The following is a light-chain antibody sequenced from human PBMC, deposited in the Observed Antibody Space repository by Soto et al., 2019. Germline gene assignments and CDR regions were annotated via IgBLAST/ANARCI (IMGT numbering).Light chain of an antibody. CDR3: SSYTSSNTDV. V-gene: IGLV2-14*01. CDR1: SSDVGGYNY. Sequence: QSALNQPASVSGSPGQSITISCTGTSSDVGGYNYVSWYQQHPGQAPKLMIYDVSNRPSGVSNRFSGSKSGNTASLTISGLQAEDEADYYCSSYTSSNTDVFGTGTKLTVL. CDR2: DVS. J-gene: IGLJ1*01.